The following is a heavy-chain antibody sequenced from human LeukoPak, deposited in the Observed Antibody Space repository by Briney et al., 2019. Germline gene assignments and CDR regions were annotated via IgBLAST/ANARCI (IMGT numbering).Heavy chain of an antibody. J-gene: IGHJ4*02. Sequence: SETLSLTCTVSGDSIGSSTSSTTYYWGWIRQPPGKGLEWIGSITYSGATHYNESLKSRVTISVDTSRNQFSLRLSSVTAADTAVYFCARHGGRYNWSPSDWGQGTLVTVSS. D-gene: IGHD1-20*01. V-gene: IGHV4-39*01. CDR3: ARHGGRYNWSPSD. CDR2: ITYSGAT. CDR1: GDSIGSSTSSTTYY.